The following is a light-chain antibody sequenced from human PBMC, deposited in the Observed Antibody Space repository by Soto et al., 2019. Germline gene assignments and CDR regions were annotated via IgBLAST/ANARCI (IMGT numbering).Light chain of an antibody. CDR2: SAS. Sequence: EVVLTQSPATLSLSPGESATLSCRASQSVSVNFAWYQQKPGQAPRPLIYSASDRAPGIPARFSGRGSGTYFTLTISSLETEDFAGYYCQERNRWPRGTFGGGTKVEIK. J-gene: IGKJ4*01. CDR3: QERNRWPRGT. CDR1: QSVSVN. V-gene: IGKV3-11*01.